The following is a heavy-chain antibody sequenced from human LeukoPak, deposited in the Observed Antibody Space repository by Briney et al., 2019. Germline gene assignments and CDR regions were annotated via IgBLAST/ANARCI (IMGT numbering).Heavy chain of an antibody. J-gene: IGHJ4*02. CDR2: IKSKTDGGTT. V-gene: IGHV3-15*01. D-gene: IGHD1-26*01. Sequence: PGGSLRLSCAASGFTFSNAWMSWVRQAPGKGLEWVGRIKSKTDGGTTDYAAPVKGRFTISRDDSKNTLYLQMNSLKTEDTAVYYCTTGIVGALNFDYWGQGTLVTVSS. CDR3: TTGIVGALNFDY. CDR1: GFTFSNAW.